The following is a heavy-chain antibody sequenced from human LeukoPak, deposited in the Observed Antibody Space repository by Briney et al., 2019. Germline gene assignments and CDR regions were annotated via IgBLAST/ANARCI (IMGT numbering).Heavy chain of an antibody. CDR1: GGSISSYY. CDR2: IYYSGST. CDR3: ARTGYSYALYYFDY. D-gene: IGHD5-18*01. J-gene: IGHJ4*02. V-gene: IGHV4-59*01. Sequence: PSETLSLTCTVSGGSISSYYWSWIRQPPGKGLEWIGYIYYSGSTNYNPSLKSRVTISVDTSKNQFSLKLSSVTAADTTVYYCARTGYSYALYYFDYWGQGTLVTVSS.